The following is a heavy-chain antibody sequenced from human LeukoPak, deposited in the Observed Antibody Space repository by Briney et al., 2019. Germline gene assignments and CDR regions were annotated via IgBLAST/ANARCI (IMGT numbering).Heavy chain of an antibody. J-gene: IGHJ4*02. CDR1: DGSISSSSYY. V-gene: IGHV4-61*01. CDR3: ARDEYGDFQGFDF. D-gene: IGHD4-17*01. CDR2: IHSRGTT. Sequence: SETLSLTCTVSDGSISSSSYYWNWIRQSPGKGLEWLGNIHSRGTTNYNPSLKSRVTLSLDTSKSQFALKVTSVTAADTAVYYCARDEYGDFQGFDFWGQGTRVTVSS.